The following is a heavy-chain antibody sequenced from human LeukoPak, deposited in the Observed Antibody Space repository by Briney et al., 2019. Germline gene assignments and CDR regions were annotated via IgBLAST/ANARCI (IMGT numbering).Heavy chain of an antibody. D-gene: IGHD2-2*01. CDR3: ARDESTSAFDI. CDR2: ISSSGSTI. CDR1: GFTFSDYY. Sequence: GGSLRLSCAASGFTFSDYYMSWIRQSPGKGLEWFLYISSSGSTIYYADSVKGRFTISRDNAKNSLYLQMNSLRAEDTAVYYCARDESTSAFDIWGQGTMVTVSS. J-gene: IGHJ3*02. V-gene: IGHV3-11*01.